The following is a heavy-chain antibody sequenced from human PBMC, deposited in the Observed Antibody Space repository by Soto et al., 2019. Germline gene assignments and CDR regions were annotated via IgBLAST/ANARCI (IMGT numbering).Heavy chain of an antibody. CDR3: AKVPWTTVTTYAFDI. D-gene: IGHD4-17*01. CDR1: GFTFSTYA. V-gene: IGHV3-23*01. Sequence: PGGSLRLSCAASGFTFSTYAMSWVRQAPGKGLEWVSAISGSGGDTYYADSVKGRFTISRDSSKNTLYLQMNSLRAEDTAVYYCAKVPWTTVTTYAFDIWGQGTMVNVSS. J-gene: IGHJ3*02. CDR2: ISGSGGDT.